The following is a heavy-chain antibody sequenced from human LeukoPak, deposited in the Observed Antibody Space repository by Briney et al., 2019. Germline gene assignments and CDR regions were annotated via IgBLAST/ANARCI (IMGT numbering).Heavy chain of an antibody. CDR1: GFTFSSYG. V-gene: IGHV3-33*01. CDR3: ARDDDTDSHYYDSSGYGY. J-gene: IGHJ4*02. Sequence: GGSLRLSCAASGFTFSSYGMHWVRQAPGKGLEWVAVIWYDGSNKCYADSVKGRFTISRDNAKNSLYLQMNSLRAEDTAVYYCARDDDTDSHYYDSSGYGYWGQGTLVTVSS. D-gene: IGHD3-22*01. CDR2: IWYDGSNK.